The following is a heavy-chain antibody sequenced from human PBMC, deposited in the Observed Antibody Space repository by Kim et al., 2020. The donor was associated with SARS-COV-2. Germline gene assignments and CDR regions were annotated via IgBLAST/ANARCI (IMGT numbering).Heavy chain of an antibody. CDR1: GFTFSSYG. D-gene: IGHD2-2*01. CDR2: ISYDGSNK. V-gene: IGHV3-30*18. CDR3: AKDRHCSSTSCFTNWFDP. J-gene: IGHJ5*02. Sequence: GGSLRLSCAASGFTFSSYGMHWVRQAPGKGLEWVAVISYDGSNKYYADSVKGRFTISRDNSKNTLYLQMNSLRAEDTAVYYCAKDRHCSSTSCFTNWFDP.